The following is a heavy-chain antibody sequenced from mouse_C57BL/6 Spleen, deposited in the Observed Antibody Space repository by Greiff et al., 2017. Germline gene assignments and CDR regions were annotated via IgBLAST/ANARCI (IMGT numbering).Heavy chain of an antibody. CDR2: INPYNGGT. Sequence: EVQLQQSGPVLVKPGASVKMSCKASGYTFTDYYMNWVKQSHGKSLEWIGVINPYNGGTSYNQKFKGKATLTVDKSSSTAYMELNSLTSEDSAVYYCARYEDYYGSSFAYWGQGTLVTVSA. CDR1: GYTFTDYY. J-gene: IGHJ3*01. D-gene: IGHD1-1*01. V-gene: IGHV1-19*01. CDR3: ARYEDYYGSSFAY.